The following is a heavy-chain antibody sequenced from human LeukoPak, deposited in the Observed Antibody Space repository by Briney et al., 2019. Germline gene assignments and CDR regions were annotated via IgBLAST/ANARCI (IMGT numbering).Heavy chain of an antibody. V-gene: IGHV3-74*01. CDR2: INSDGSST. CDR3: AKDSPVSLYYYDSSGYYSN. D-gene: IGHD3-22*01. CDR1: GFTFSSYW. J-gene: IGHJ4*02. Sequence: GGSLRLSCAATGFTFSSYWMHWVRQAPGKGLVWVSRINSDGSSTSYADSVKGRFTISRDNAKNTLYLQMDSLRAEDTAVYYCAKDSPVSLYYYDSSGYYSNWGQGTLVTVSS.